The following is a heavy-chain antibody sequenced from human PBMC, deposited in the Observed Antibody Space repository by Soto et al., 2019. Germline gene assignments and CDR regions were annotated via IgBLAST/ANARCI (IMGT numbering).Heavy chain of an antibody. Sequence: QVQLVESGGGVVQPGRSLRLSCAASGFTFSSYGMHWVRQAPGKGLEWVAVISYDGSNKYYADSVKGRFTISRDNSKNTRYLQMNSLRAEDTGVYYWAKPGGEDIGVVPAPMIYFDYWRQGTLVTVSS. D-gene: IGHD2-2*01. J-gene: IGHJ4*02. CDR2: ISYDGSNK. V-gene: IGHV3-30*18. CDR1: GFTFSSYG. CDR3: AKPGGEDIGVVPAPMIYFDY.